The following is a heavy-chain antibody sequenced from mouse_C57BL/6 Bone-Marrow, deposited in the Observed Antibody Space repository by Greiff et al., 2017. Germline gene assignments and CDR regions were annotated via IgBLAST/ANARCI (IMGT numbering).Heavy chain of an antibody. V-gene: IGHV1-69*01. CDR1: GYTFTSYW. J-gene: IGHJ3*01. CDR2: IDPSDSYT. Sequence: QVQLQQPGAELVMPGASVKLSCKASGYTFTSYWMHWVKQRPGQGLEWIGEIDPSDSYTNYNQKFKGKSTLTVDKSSSTAYMQLSSLTSEDSAVYYCARWRRGSSYPFAYWGQGTLVTVSA. CDR3: ARWRRGSSYPFAY. D-gene: IGHD1-1*01.